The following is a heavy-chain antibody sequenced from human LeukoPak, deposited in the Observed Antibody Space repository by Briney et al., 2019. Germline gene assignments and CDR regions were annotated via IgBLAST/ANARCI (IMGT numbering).Heavy chain of an antibody. CDR1: GFTFSSYW. V-gene: IGHV3-74*01. CDR3: ARSPRGEEDFDY. CDR2: INTDGTTI. Sequence: GGSLRLSCAASGFTFSSYWMHWVRQGPGKGLVWVSSINTDGTTINYADSVKGRFTTSRDNAKNTVYLQMNSLRGEDTAVYYCARSPRGEEDFDYWGQGTLVTVSS. D-gene: IGHD3-10*01. J-gene: IGHJ4*02.